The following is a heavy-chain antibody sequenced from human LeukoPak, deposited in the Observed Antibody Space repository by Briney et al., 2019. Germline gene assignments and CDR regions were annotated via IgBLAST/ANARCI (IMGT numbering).Heavy chain of an antibody. V-gene: IGHV1-18*01. J-gene: IGHJ4*02. CDR3: ARDWAPYYDILTGYGY. CDR2: ISAYNGNT. Sequence: ASVKVSCKASGYTFTSYGISWVRQAPGQGLEWMGWISAYNGNTNYAQKLQGRVTTTTDTSTSTAYMELRSLRSDDTAVYYCARDWAPYYDILTGYGYWGQGTLVTVSS. D-gene: IGHD3-9*01. CDR1: GYTFTSYG.